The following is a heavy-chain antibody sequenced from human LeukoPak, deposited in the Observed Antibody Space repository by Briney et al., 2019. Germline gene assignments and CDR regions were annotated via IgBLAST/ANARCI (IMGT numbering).Heavy chain of an antibody. Sequence: SGTLSLTCAVYGGSFSGYYWSWIRQPPGKGLEWIGEINHSGSTNYNPSLKSRVTISVDTSKNQFSLKLSSVTAADTAVYYCATDYGDTSGFDYWGQGTLVTVSS. J-gene: IGHJ4*02. D-gene: IGHD4-17*01. CDR1: GGSFSGYY. V-gene: IGHV4-34*01. CDR2: INHSGST. CDR3: ATDYGDTSGFDY.